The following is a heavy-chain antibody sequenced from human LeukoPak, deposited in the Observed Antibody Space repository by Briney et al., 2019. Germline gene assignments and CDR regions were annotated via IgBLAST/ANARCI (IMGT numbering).Heavy chain of an antibody. Sequence: SVKGRFTISRDNAKNTLYLQMNSLRAEDTAVYYCARGGYTYGRDIDYWGQGTLVTVSS. CDR3: ARGGYTYGRDIDY. D-gene: IGHD5-18*01. V-gene: IGHV3-74*01. J-gene: IGHJ4*02.